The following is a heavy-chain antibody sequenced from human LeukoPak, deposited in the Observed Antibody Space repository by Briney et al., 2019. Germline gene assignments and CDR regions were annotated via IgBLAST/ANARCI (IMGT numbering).Heavy chain of an antibody. CDR2: IKSKTDGGTT. Sequence: PGGSLRLSCAASGFTFSNAWMSWVRQAPGKGLEWVGRIKSKTDGGTTDYAAPVKGRFTISRDDSKNTLYLQMNSLRAEDTALYYCTCDLDRSDGLWGQGTMVTVSS. V-gene: IGHV3-15*01. J-gene: IGHJ3*01. CDR3: TCDLDRSDGL. CDR1: GFTFSNAW. D-gene: IGHD2-8*01.